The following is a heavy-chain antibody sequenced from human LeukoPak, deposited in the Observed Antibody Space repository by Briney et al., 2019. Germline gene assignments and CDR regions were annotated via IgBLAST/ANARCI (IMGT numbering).Heavy chain of an antibody. V-gene: IGHV4-34*01. CDR3: ARLSTSLYYYYGMDV. D-gene: IGHD6-6*01. CDR2: INHSGST. J-gene: IGHJ6*02. CDR1: GGSFSGYY. Sequence: PSETLSLTCAVYGGSFSGYYWSWIRQPPGKGLEWIGEINHSGSTNYNPSLKSRVTISVDTSKNQFSLKLSSVTAADTAVYYCARLSTSLYYYYGMDVWGQGTTITVSS.